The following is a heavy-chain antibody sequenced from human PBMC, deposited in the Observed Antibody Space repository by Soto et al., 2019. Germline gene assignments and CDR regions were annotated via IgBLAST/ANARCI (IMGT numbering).Heavy chain of an antibody. V-gene: IGHV3-66*01. CDR1: GFTVSSNY. CDR2: IYSGGST. D-gene: IGHD2-15*01. CDR3: AREHQSYCSGGSCYPGYWFDP. Sequence: GGSLRLSCAASGFTVSSNYMSWVRQAPGKGLEWVSVIYSGGSTYYADSVKGRFTISRDNSKNTLYLQMNSLRAEDTAVYYCAREHQSYCSGGSCYPGYWFDPWGQGTLVTVSS. J-gene: IGHJ5*02.